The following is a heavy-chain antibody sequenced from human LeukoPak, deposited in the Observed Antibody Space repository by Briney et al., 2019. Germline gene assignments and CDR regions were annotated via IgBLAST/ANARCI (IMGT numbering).Heavy chain of an antibody. Sequence: SETLSLTCTVSGYSISSGYYWGWIRPPPGKGLEWIGIMYHSGSTYYNPSLKSRVTISVDTSKNHFSLKLSSVTASDTALYHCARDGGIVGAANPYFDYWGQGTLVTVSS. CDR3: ARDGGIVGAANPYFDY. CDR2: MYHSGST. D-gene: IGHD1-26*01. J-gene: IGHJ4*02. V-gene: IGHV4-38-2*02. CDR1: GYSISSGYY.